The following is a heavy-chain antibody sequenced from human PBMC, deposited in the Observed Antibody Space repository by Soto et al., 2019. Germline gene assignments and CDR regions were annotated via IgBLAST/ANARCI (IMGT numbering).Heavy chain of an antibody. Sequence: EVQLVESGGGLVQPGGSLRLSCAASGFTFSSYWMHWVRQAPGKGLVWVSRISNDGSSTSYADSVKGRFTISRDNAKNTLYLQMNSLRAEDTAVYYCTRSDYYGAGSYIYYYCRDVWGQGSTVTVSS. D-gene: IGHD3-10*01. V-gene: IGHV3-74*01. CDR1: GFTFSSYW. J-gene: IGHJ6*02. CDR3: TRSDYYGAGSYIYYYCRDV. CDR2: ISNDGSST.